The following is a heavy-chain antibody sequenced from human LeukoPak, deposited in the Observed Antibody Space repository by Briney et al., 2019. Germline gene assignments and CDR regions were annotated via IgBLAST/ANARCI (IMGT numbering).Heavy chain of an antibody. CDR2: ISYDGSNK. CDR1: GFTFSNYG. Sequence: GRSLRLSCAASGFTFSNYGMHWVRQAPGKGLEWVAVISYDGSNKYYADSVKGRFTISRDNSKNTLYLQMNSLRAEDTAVYYCAKGDDYGDYRFDYWGQGTLVTVSS. CDR3: AKGDDYGDYRFDY. D-gene: IGHD4-17*01. V-gene: IGHV3-30*18. J-gene: IGHJ4*02.